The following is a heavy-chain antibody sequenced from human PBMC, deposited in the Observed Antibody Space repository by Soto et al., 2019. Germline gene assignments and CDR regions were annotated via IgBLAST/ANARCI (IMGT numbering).Heavy chain of an antibody. D-gene: IGHD2-21*01. CDR3: ARYSSGEKSWWFDP. CDR1: GYTFINHW. V-gene: IGHV1-46*01. CDR2: INANGGTT. J-gene: IGHJ5*02. Sequence: QVQLVQSGAEVKKPGASVKISCKTSGYTFINHWMHWVRQSPGRGLEWMGVINANGGTTIYAQKFRNSITLTRDTSTSTLYMELTSLSSEDTAVYFCARYSSGEKSWWFDPWGQGSLVIVSS.